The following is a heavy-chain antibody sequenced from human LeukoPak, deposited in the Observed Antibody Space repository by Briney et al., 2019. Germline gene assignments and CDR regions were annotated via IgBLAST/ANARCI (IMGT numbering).Heavy chain of an antibody. Sequence: ASVKVSCKASGGTFSIYAISWVRQAPGQGREWMGGIIPIFGTANYAQKFQGRVTITADESTSTAYMELRSLRSDDTAVYYCARRSIAAAATGDYWGQGTLVTVSS. J-gene: IGHJ4*02. CDR3: ARRSIAAAATGDY. CDR1: GGTFSIYA. D-gene: IGHD6-13*01. V-gene: IGHV1-69*13. CDR2: IIPIFGTA.